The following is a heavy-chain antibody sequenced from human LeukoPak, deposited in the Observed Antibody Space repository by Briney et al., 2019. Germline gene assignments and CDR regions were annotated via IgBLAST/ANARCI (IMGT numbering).Heavy chain of an antibody. J-gene: IGHJ6*04. CDR1: GFTFSDHY. Sequence: GGSLRLSCAASGFTFSDHYMSWIRQAPGKGLEWVSYISSSSSYTNYADSVKGRFTISRDNAKNSLYLQMNSLRAEDTAVYYCARSLIVANPLDVWGKGTTVTVSS. CDR2: ISSSSSYT. D-gene: IGHD5-12*01. V-gene: IGHV3-11*06. CDR3: ARSLIVANPLDV.